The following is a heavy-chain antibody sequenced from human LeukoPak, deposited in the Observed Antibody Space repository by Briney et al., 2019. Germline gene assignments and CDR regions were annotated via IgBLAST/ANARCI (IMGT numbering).Heavy chain of an antibody. Sequence: SQTLSLTCTVSGGSISSGGYYWSWIRQHPGKGLEWIGYTYYSGSTYYNPSLKSRVTISVDTSKNQFSLKLSSVTAADTAVYYCARSGGRGGYFDYWGQGTLVTVSS. D-gene: IGHD2-15*01. J-gene: IGHJ4*02. CDR3: ARSGGRGGYFDY. CDR2: TYYSGST. V-gene: IGHV4-31*03. CDR1: GGSISSGGYY.